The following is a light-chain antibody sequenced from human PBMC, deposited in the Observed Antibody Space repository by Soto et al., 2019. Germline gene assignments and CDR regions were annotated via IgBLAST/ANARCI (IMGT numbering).Light chain of an antibody. V-gene: IGKV1-5*03. CDR3: QQYNSYSWT. Sequence: DIQMTQSPSTLSASVGDRVTITCRASQSISSWVAWYQQRPGKVPKLLIYKASSLESGVPSRFSGSGSGTEFTLTISSLQPDDFATYYCQQYNSYSWTFGQGTKLEFK. CDR2: KAS. J-gene: IGKJ1*01. CDR1: QSISSW.